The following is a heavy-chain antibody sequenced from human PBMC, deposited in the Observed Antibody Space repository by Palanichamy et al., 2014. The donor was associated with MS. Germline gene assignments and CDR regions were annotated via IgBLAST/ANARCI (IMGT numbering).Heavy chain of an antibody. Sequence: EVQLVESGGGLVQPGGSLRLSCSASGFTFSSYAMHWVRQAPGKGLEYVSAISSNGGSTYYADSVKGRFTISRDNSKNTLYLQMSSLRAEDTAVYYCVKENQRITGTKDRWKKTFDYWGQGTLVTVSS. V-gene: IGHV3-64D*06. CDR3: VKENQRITGTKDRWKKTFDY. J-gene: IGHJ4*02. CDR2: ISSNGGST. CDR1: GFTFSSYA. D-gene: IGHD1/OR15-1a*01.